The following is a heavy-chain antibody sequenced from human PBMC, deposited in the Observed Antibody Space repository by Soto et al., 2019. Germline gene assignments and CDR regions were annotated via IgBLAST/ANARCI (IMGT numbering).Heavy chain of an antibody. CDR1: GFTFSSYA. Sequence: EVQLLESGGGLVQPGGSLRLSCAASGFTFSSYAMSWVRQAPGKGLEWVSGISGSGGSTYYSDSVKGRFTISRDNSENTLYLQMNSLRDEDTAVYYCANWGLLEQWARPYYFDYWGQGTLVTVSS. D-gene: IGHD2-15*01. J-gene: IGHJ4*02. V-gene: IGHV3-23*01. CDR3: ANWGLLEQWARPYYFDY. CDR2: ISGSGGST.